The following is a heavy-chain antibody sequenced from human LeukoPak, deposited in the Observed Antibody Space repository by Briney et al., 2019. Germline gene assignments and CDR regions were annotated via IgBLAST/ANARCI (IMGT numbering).Heavy chain of an antibody. CDR1: GGSISSGGYY. J-gene: IGHJ4*02. CDR2: IYYSGST. V-gene: IGHV4-31*03. CDR3: ARSIEYSSSSADY. D-gene: IGHD6-6*01. Sequence: SVTLSLTCTVSGGSISSGGYYWSWIRQHPGKGLEWIGYIYYSGSTYYNPSLKSRVTISVDTSKNQFSLKLSSVTAADTAVYYCARSIEYSSSSADYWGQGTLVTVSS.